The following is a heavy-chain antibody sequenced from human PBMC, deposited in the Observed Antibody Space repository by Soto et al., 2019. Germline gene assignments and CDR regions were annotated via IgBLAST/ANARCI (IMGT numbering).Heavy chain of an antibody. J-gene: IGHJ4*02. CDR1: GGSISSSSYY. D-gene: IGHD3-22*01. V-gene: IGHV4-39*01. CDR3: ARGRTLYDSSGYYLDPFDY. Sequence: KPSETLSLTCTVSGGSISSSSYYWGWIRQPPGKGLEWIGSIYYSGSTYYSPSLKSRVTISVDTSKNQFSLKLSSVTAADTAVYYCARGRTLYDSSGYYLDPFDYWGQGTLVTVSS. CDR2: IYYSGST.